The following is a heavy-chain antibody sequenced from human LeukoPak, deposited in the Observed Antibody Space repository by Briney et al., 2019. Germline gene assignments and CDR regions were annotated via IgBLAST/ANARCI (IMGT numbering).Heavy chain of an antibody. D-gene: IGHD6-25*01. CDR2: INPNSGGT. V-gene: IGHV1-2*02. CDR1: GYTFSGYY. Sequence: ASVKVSCKASGYTFSGYYLHWGRQAPGQGLQWVGWINPNSGGTHYAQMFQGRVTMTRDTSINTAYMELRRVRSDDTAVYYCAKSAQYSSACFTGSFDYWCQGTLVTVSS. J-gene: IGHJ4*02. CDR3: AKSAQYSSACFTGSFDY.